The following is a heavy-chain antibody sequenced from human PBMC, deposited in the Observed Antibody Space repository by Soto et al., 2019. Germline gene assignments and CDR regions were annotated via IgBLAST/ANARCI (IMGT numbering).Heavy chain of an antibody. J-gene: IGHJ4*02. CDR3: ARVRNYDILTGYYKGCFDY. CDR2: INHSGST. CDR1: CGSFSGYY. Sequence: SETLSLTCAVYCGSFSGYYWSWIRQPPGKGLEWIGEINHSGSTNYNPSLKSRVTISVDTSKNQFSLKLGSVTAADTAVYYCARVRNYDILTGYYKGCFDYWGQGTLVTVSS. V-gene: IGHV4-34*01. D-gene: IGHD3-9*01.